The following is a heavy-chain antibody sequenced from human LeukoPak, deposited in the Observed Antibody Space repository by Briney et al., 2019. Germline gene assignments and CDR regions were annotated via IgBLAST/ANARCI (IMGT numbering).Heavy chain of an antibody. D-gene: IGHD1-14*01. CDR2: IKNKADGGTT. CDR3: TTDPGYYPDD. J-gene: IGHJ4*02. Sequence: GSLRLSCAASGFTFSSYAMSWARQAPGKGLEWVGRIKNKADGGTTDYAAPVKGRFIISRDDSKNTLYLQMNSLKTEDTAMYYCTTDPGYYPDDWGQGTLVTVSS. CDR1: GFTFSSYA. V-gene: IGHV3-15*01.